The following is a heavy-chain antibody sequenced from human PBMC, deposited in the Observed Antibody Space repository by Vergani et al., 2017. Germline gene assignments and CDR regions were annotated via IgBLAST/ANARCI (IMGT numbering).Heavy chain of an antibody. CDR1: GFTFSSYA. D-gene: IGHD2-2*01. CDR2: ISDDGSNK. Sequence: QVQLVESGGGVVQPGRSLRLSCAVSGFTFSSYAMHWVRQAPGKGLECVAVISDDGSNKYYLDSVKGRFTISRDNSKNTLYLQMNSLRTEDTAVYYCARSWDIVVVPAALGHWGQGTLVTVSS. V-gene: IGHV3-30*04. CDR3: ARSWDIVVVPAALGH. J-gene: IGHJ4*02.